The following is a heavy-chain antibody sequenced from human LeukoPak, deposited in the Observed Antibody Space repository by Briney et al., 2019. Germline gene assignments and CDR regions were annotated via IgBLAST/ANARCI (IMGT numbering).Heavy chain of an antibody. Sequence: GGSLRLSCAASGFTFSSYAMHWVRQAPGKGLEWVSGISGIGGSTYYTDSVKGRFTISRDNSQNTLYLQMDSLRVEDTAVYYCAKDWANMVRGADHWGQGTRVTVSS. J-gene: IGHJ5*02. V-gene: IGHV3-23*01. CDR1: GFTFSSYA. CDR3: AKDWANMVRGADH. CDR2: ISGIGGST. D-gene: IGHD3-10*01.